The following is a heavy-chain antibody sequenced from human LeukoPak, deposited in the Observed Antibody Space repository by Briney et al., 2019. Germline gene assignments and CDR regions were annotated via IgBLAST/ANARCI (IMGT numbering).Heavy chain of an antibody. V-gene: IGHV3-23*01. CDR2: ISGSGGST. Sequence: GGSLRLSCAPSGFTFSSYAMSWVRQAPGKGLEWVSDISGSGGSTYYADSVKGRFTISRNNAKNTLYLQMNSLRAEDTAIYYCANVEGGWTAAGPNFDFWGQGTLVTVFS. CDR3: ANVEGGWTAAGPNFDF. CDR1: GFTFSSYA. J-gene: IGHJ4*02. D-gene: IGHD6-13*01.